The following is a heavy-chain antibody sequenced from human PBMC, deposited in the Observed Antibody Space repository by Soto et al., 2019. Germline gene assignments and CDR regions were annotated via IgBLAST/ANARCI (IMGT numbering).Heavy chain of an antibody. CDR1: GVTFTNYA. CDR3: ARDRFTMVRGVITAGYGMDV. CDR2: ISAYNGNT. V-gene: IGHV1-18*01. Sequence: ASVKVSCKASGVTFTNYAINWVRQAPGQGLEWMGWISAYNGNTNYAQKFQGWVTMTRDTSISTAYMELSRLRSDDTAVYYCARDRFTMVRGVITAGYGMDVWGQGTTVTSP. J-gene: IGHJ6*02. D-gene: IGHD3-10*01.